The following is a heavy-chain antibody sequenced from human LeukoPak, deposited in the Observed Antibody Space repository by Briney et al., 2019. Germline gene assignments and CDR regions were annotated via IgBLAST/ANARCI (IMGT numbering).Heavy chain of an antibody. Sequence: SETLSLTCTVSGGSISSGDYYWSWIRQPPGKGLEWIGYIYYSGSTYYNPSLESRVTISVDTSKNQFSLKLSSVTAADTAVYYCARAQLLEPRHYDKGDFNWFDPWGQGTLVTVSS. CDR1: GGSISSGDYY. CDR2: IYYSGST. D-gene: IGHD2-2*01. CDR3: ARAQLLEPRHYDKGDFNWFDP. J-gene: IGHJ5*02. V-gene: IGHV4-30-4*01.